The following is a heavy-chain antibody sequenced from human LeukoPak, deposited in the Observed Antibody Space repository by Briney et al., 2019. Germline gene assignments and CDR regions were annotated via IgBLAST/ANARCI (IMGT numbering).Heavy chain of an antibody. D-gene: IGHD3-3*01. CDR1: GGFNVSKRYY. CDR2: IYYSVST. CDR3: LVDFWSAKHFDN. V-gene: IGHV4-39*01. J-gene: IGHJ4*02. Sequence: SETLSLTCTFSGGFNVSKRYYSGWIPRPRGRGVEWIGTIYYSVSTYYNPSLKSQVTISVDTSKNQFSLKLSSVTAADTAVYYCLVDFWSAKHFDNWGQGTLVTVSS.